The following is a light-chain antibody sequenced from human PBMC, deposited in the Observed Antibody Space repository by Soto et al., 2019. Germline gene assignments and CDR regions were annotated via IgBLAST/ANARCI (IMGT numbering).Light chain of an antibody. CDR3: AAWDDRLNGVV. J-gene: IGLJ2*01. CDR1: SSNIGSNS. Sequence: QSVLTQPPSASGTPGQRVTISCSGSSSNIGSNSVNWYQQLPGTAPKLLMYSINQRPAGVPDRFSGSKSGTSASLAISGLQSEDEADYYCAAWDDRLNGVVFGGGTKLTVL. V-gene: IGLV1-44*01. CDR2: SIN.